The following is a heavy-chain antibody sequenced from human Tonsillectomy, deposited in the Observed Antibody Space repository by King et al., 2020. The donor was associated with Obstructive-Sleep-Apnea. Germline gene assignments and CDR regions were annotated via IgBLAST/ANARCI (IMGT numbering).Heavy chain of an antibody. CDR2: IKRDGSVT. J-gene: IGHJ3*02. Sequence: VQLVESGGALVHPGGSLRLSCAASGFMFRDYWMTWVRQAPGKGLEWVANIKRDGSVTHYADSVKGRFSISRDNAKNSLFLQMTSLRDEDTAVYYCARDASYKDSRAYYDVNDIWGQGTMVTISS. D-gene: IGHD3-22*01. V-gene: IGHV3-7*01. CDR1: GFMFRDYW. CDR3: ARDASYKDSRAYYDVNDI.